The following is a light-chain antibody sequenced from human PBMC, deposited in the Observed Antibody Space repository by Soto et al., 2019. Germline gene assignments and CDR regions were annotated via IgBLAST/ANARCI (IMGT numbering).Light chain of an antibody. CDR3: SSYTRNSTLV. Sequence: QSALTQPASVSGSPGQSITISCTGTSSDVGGYNYVSWYQQPPGKAPKFMIYEVSNRPSGVSNRFSGSKSGNTASLTISGLQAEDEADYYCSSYTRNSTLVFGGGTKLTVL. V-gene: IGLV2-14*01. CDR1: SSDVGGYNY. J-gene: IGLJ2*01. CDR2: EVS.